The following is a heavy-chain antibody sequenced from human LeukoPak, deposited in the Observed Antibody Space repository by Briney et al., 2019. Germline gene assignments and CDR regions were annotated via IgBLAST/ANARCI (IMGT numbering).Heavy chain of an antibody. Sequence: GGSLRLSCATSGFTFSTYWMSWVRQAPGKGLEWVANIKQDGSETYYADSVKGRFTVFRDNAKNSLYLQMDSLRVEDTAVYYCANGDGFDYWGQGTLVIVSS. CDR2: IKQDGSET. CDR3: ANGDGFDY. D-gene: IGHD5-24*01. V-gene: IGHV3-7*01. CDR1: GFTFSTYW. J-gene: IGHJ4*02.